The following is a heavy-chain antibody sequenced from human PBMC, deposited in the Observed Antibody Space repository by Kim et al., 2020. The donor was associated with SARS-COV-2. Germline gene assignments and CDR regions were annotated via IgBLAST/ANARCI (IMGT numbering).Heavy chain of an antibody. CDR2: ISSDGSLK. V-gene: IGHV3-30*04. CDR3: ATAPPRSRGGWYGYFDS. D-gene: IGHD6-19*01. Sequence: GGSLRLSCAASGFTFGTYAMQWARQAPGKGLEWVALISSDGSLKYYADSVRGRFTISRDNSNNILYLQVNSLRTEATAVYYCATAPPRSRGGWYGYFDS. J-gene: IGHJ4*01. CDR1: GFTFGTYA.